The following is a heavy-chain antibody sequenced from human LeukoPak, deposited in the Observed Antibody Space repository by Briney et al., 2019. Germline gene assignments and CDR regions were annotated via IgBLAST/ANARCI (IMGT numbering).Heavy chain of an antibody. J-gene: IGHJ4*02. CDR3: AHRRGYQFDY. CDR1: GGSISSYYW. D-gene: IGHD2-2*01. V-gene: IGHV2-5*08. Sequence: TLSLTCTISGGSISSYYWSWIRQPPGKALEWLALIYWDDDKRYSPSVKSRLTITKDTSKNQVVLTMSNMDPVDTATYFCAHRRGYQFDYWGQGTLVTVSS. CDR2: IYWDDDK.